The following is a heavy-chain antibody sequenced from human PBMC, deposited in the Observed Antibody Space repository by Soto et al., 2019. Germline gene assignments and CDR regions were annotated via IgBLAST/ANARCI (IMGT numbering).Heavy chain of an antibody. CDR1: GFTFSGYW. V-gene: IGHV3-74*01. CDR3: ARGSRYTDY. Sequence: GGSLRLSCAASGFTFSGYWMHWVRQAPGKGLMYVSRITSDGTSTNYADSVKGRFTISRDNAKNTLYLQMTSLRAEDTAVYYCARGSRYTDYWGQGTLVTVSS. D-gene: IGHD3-16*02. J-gene: IGHJ4*02. CDR2: ITSDGTST.